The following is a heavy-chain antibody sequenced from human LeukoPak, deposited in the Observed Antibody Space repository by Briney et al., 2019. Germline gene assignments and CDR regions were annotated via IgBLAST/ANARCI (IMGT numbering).Heavy chain of an antibody. V-gene: IGHV1-46*01. D-gene: IGHD3-3*01. CDR3: ATVFDLSGYYFDY. CDR1: GYTFTSYY. Sequence: ASVKVSCKASGYTFTSYYMHWVRQAPGQGLEWMGIINPSGGSTSYAQKFQGRVTMTEDTSTDTAYMELSSLRSEDTAVYYCATVFDLSGYYFDYWGQGTLVTVSS. CDR2: INPSGGST. J-gene: IGHJ4*02.